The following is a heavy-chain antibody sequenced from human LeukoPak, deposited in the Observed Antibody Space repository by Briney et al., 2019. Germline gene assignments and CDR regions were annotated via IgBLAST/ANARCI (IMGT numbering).Heavy chain of an antibody. CDR3: ARAGLGMVQGVHLPIDFDY. J-gene: IGHJ4*02. V-gene: IGHV4-39*01. CDR2: IYYSGST. D-gene: IGHD3-10*01. CDR1: GGSISSSSYY. Sequence: PSETLSLTCTVSGGSISSSSYYWGWIRQPPGKGLEWIGSIYYSGSTYYNPSLKSRVTISVDTSKNQFSLKLSSVTAADTAVYYCARAGLGMVQGVHLPIDFDYWGQGTLVTVSS.